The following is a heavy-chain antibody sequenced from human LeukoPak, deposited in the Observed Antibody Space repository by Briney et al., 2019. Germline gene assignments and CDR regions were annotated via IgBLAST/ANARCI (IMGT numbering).Heavy chain of an antibody. CDR2: ISASGDTT. J-gene: IGHJ4*02. D-gene: IGHD1-26*01. Sequence: PGGSLRLSCAASGFTFSSAMSWVRQAPRKGLDWVSVISASGDTTYYADSVKGRFTISRDNSKNTLYLQMNSLRAEDTALYYCAKGSSGTYSRIYFDYWGQGTLVTVSS. V-gene: IGHV3-23*01. CDR1: GFTFSSA. CDR3: AKGSSGTYSRIYFDY.